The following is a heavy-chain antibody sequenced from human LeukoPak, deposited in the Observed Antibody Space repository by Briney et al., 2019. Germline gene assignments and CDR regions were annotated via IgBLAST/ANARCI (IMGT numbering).Heavy chain of an antibody. CDR1: GDSISTYY. CDR2: IFYIGNT. CDR3: VKVATTGGYFDL. Sequence: SETLSLTCTVSGDSISTYYWSWIRQPPGKGLEWIGYIFYIGNTNYNPSLKSRVTISVDTSKNQFSLKLNSVTAADTAVYYCVKVATTGGYFDLWGRGTLVTVSS. V-gene: IGHV4-59*01. D-gene: IGHD4-17*01. J-gene: IGHJ2*01.